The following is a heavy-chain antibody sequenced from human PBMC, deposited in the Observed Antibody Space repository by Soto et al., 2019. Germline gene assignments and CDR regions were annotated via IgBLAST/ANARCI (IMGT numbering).Heavy chain of an antibody. CDR3: ARPHYYGSGSYYKGPFDY. D-gene: IGHD3-10*01. CDR1: GGTFSSYA. V-gene: IGHV1-69*13. J-gene: IGHJ4*02. CDR2: IIPIFGSA. Sequence: SVKVSCKASGGTFSSYAISWVRQAPGQGLEWMGGIIPIFGSANYAQKFQGRVTITADESTSTAYMELSSLRSEDTAVYYCARPHYYGSGSYYKGPFDYWGQGTLVTVSS.